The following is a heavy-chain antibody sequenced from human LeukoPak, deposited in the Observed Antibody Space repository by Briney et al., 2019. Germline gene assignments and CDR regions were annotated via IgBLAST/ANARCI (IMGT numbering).Heavy chain of an antibody. Sequence: GGSLRLSCAASGLTFSDYYMSWIRQAPGKGLEWVSYISSSGSTIYYADSVKGRFTISRDNAKNSLYLQMNSLRAEDTAVYYCARDDNYDILTGYYPTDYWGQGTLVTVSS. D-gene: IGHD3-9*01. J-gene: IGHJ4*02. CDR3: ARDDNYDILTGYYPTDY. CDR2: ISSSGSTI. CDR1: GLTFSDYY. V-gene: IGHV3-11*01.